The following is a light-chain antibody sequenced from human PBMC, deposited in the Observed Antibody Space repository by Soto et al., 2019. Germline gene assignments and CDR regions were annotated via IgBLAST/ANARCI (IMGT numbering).Light chain of an antibody. V-gene: IGKV1-33*01. CDR2: DAS. Sequence: DIQMTQSPSSLSASVGDRVTITCQASQDISNYLNWYQQKTGKAPKLLLYDASNLETGVPSRFSGSGSGTDFNFTISSLQPEDIATDYCQQSDNLPLTFGGGTKVEIK. CDR3: QQSDNLPLT. CDR1: QDISNY. J-gene: IGKJ4*01.